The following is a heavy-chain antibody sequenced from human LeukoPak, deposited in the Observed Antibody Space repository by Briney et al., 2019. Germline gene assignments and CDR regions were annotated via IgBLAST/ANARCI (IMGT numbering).Heavy chain of an antibody. V-gene: IGHV4-61*01. Sequence: SETLSLTCTVSGGSISSSSYYWGWIRHPPGKGLEWIGYISSIGSTNYNPSLKSRVTITVDTSKKQFSLKMTSVTAADTAVYYCARDPATVTKGFDVWGQGTMVTVSS. J-gene: IGHJ3*01. CDR1: GGSISSSSYY. CDR3: ARDPATVTKGFDV. CDR2: ISSIGST. D-gene: IGHD4-17*01.